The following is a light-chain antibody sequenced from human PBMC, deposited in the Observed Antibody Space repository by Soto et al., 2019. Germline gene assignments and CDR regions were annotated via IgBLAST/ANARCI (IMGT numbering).Light chain of an antibody. V-gene: IGLV1-44*01. J-gene: IGLJ1*01. CDR3: ASWDDSLNGLYV. CDR2: NNN. CDR1: SSNIGSGT. Sequence: QSALTQPPSVSGTPGQRVTISCSGSSSNIGSGTVNWYQQLPGTAPKLLIHNNNQWPSGVPDRFSGSKSGTSGSLAISGLQSEDEADYYCASWDDSLNGLYVFGTGTKVTAL.